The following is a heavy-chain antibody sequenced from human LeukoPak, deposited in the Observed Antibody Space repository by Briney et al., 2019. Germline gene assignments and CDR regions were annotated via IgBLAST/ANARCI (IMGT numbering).Heavy chain of an antibody. V-gene: IGHV3-21*01. Sequence: PGGSLRLSCAASGFTFRSYNMNWVRQAPGKRPEWVSSISSSSSYIYYADSVKGRFTISRDNAKNSLYLQMNSLRAEDTALDYCARGASRADYWGQGTLVTVSS. J-gene: IGHJ4*02. CDR1: GFTFRSYN. CDR3: ARGASRADY. CDR2: ISSSSSYI.